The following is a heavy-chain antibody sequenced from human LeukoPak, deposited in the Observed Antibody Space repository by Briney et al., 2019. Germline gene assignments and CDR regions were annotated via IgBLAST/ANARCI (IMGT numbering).Heavy chain of an antibody. Sequence: GSLRLSCAVSGITLSNYGMSWVRQAPGKGLEWIGEINHSGSTNYNPSLKSRVTISVDTSKNQFSLKLSSVTAADTAVYYCARVTAADVNWFDPWGQGTLVTVSS. D-gene: IGHD6-13*01. CDR3: ARVTAADVNWFDP. J-gene: IGHJ5*02. CDR2: INHSGST. CDR1: GITLSNYG. V-gene: IGHV4-34*01.